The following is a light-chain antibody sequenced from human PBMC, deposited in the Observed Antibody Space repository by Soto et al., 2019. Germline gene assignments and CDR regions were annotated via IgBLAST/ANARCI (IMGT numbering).Light chain of an antibody. V-gene: IGKV3-20*01. CDR2: GAS. J-gene: IGKJ1*01. CDR1: QSVSSSY. CDR3: QQYGSSPRT. Sequence: EIVLTQSPGTLSLSPGERAILSCRASQSVSSSYLAWYRQKPGQAPSLLIYGASSRATGIPDRFSGSGSGTDFTLTISRLEPEDFAVYYCQQYGSSPRTFGQGTKGGYQ.